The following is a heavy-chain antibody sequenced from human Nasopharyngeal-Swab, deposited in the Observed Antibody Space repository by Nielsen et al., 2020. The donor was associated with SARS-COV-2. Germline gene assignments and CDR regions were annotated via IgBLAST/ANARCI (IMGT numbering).Heavy chain of an antibody. D-gene: IGHD2-2*02. V-gene: IGHV1-46*01. J-gene: IGHJ3*02. Sequence: ASVKVSCKASGYTFTSYYMHWVRQAPGQGLEWMGIINPSGGSTSYAQKFQGRVTMTRDTSTSTVYMELSSLRSEDTAVYYCARSYCSSTSCYNGDWLTIFGVVNLLDAFDIWGQGTMVTVSS. CDR3: ARSYCSSTSCYNGDWLTIFGVVNLLDAFDI. CDR1: GYTFTSYY. CDR2: INPSGGST.